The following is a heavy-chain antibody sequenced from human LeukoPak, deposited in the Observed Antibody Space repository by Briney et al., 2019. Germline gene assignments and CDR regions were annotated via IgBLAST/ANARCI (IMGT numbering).Heavy chain of an antibody. D-gene: IGHD6-6*01. CDR1: GFIFSNCW. V-gene: IGHV3-7*03. CDR2: IKTDASEK. CDR3: AKDRKAYSSSSGYYYYDMDV. J-gene: IGHJ6*03. Sequence: GGSLRLSCETSGFIFSNCWMTWVRQAPGKGLEWVANIKTDASEKYYADSVKGRFTISRDNSKNTLYLQMNSLRAEDTAVYYCAKDRKAYSSSSGYYYYDMDVWGKGTTVTVSS.